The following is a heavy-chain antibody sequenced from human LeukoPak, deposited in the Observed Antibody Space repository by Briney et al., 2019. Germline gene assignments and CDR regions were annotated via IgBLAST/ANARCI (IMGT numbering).Heavy chain of an antibody. CDR3: ARDLWIGEYFDY. D-gene: IGHD3-3*01. CDR1: GFTFSSYG. CDR2: ISYDGSNK. V-gene: IGHV3-30*03. J-gene: IGHJ4*02. Sequence: GRSLRLSCAASGFTFSSYGMHWVRQAPGKGLEWVAVISYDGSNKYYADSVKGRFTISRDNSKNTLYLQMNSLRAEDTAVYYCARDLWIGEYFDYWGQGTLVTVSS.